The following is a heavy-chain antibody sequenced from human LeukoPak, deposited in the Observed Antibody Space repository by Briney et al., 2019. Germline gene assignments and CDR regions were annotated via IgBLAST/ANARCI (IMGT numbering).Heavy chain of an antibody. CDR2: IYTSGST. Sequence: KPSETLSLTCTVSGGSISSYYWSWIRQPAGKGLEWIGRIYTSGSTNYNPSLKSRVTMSVDTSKNQFSLKLSSVTAADTAVYYCAREEDCSGGSRYVVYWGQGTLVTVSS. CDR3: AREEDCSGGSRYVVY. CDR1: GGSISSYY. V-gene: IGHV4-4*07. D-gene: IGHD2-15*01. J-gene: IGHJ4*02.